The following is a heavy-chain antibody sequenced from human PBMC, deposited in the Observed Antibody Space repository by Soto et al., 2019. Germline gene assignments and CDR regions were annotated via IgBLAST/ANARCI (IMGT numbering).Heavy chain of an antibody. CDR3: ARDSAAGSYYYYGMDV. CDR2: ISYDGSNK. Sequence: GGSLRLSCAASGFTFSSYAMHWVRQAPGKGLEWVAVISYDGSNKYYADSVKGRFTISRDNSKNRLYLQMNSLRAEDTAVYYCARDSAAGSYYYYGMDVWGQGTTVTVSS. J-gene: IGHJ6*02. CDR1: GFTFSSYA. V-gene: IGHV3-30-3*01. D-gene: IGHD6-13*01.